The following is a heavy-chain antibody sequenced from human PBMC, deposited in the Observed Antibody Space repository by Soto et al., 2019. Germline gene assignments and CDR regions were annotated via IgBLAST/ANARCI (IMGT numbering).Heavy chain of an antibody. D-gene: IGHD2-2*01. CDR3: ARGAINCSSTSCYARGIWFDP. J-gene: IGHJ5*02. CDR1: GGSISSGGYS. Sequence: QLQLQESGSGLVKPSQTLSLTCAVSGGSISSGGYSWSWIRQPPGKGLEWIGYIYHSGSTYYNPSLKSRVTISVDRSKNQFSLKLSSVTAADTAVYYCARGAINCSSTSCYARGIWFDPWGQGTLVTVSS. CDR2: IYHSGST. V-gene: IGHV4-30-2*01.